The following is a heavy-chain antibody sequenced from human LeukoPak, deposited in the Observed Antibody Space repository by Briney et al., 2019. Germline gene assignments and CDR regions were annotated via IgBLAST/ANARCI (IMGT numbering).Heavy chain of an antibody. CDR3: ARHESPLGYYYYMDV. J-gene: IGHJ6*03. V-gene: IGHV4-59*08. Sequence: PSDTLSLTCTVSGGSISSHYWSWIRQPPGKGLVWLRYLYYSGSPNYNPSLKSPVTISVDTPKNQSFLKVRQATAGAPAVYYWARHESPLGYYYYMDVWGKGTTVTVSS. CDR1: GGSISSHY. CDR2: LYYSGSP. D-gene: IGHD7-27*01.